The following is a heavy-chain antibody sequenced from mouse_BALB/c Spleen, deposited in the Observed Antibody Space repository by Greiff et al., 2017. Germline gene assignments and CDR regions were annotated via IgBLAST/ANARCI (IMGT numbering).Heavy chain of an antibody. CDR3: ARGGDYDRNYYAMDY. J-gene: IGHJ4*01. V-gene: IGHV5-17*02. Sequence: EVKVVESGGGLVQPGGSRKLSCAASGFTFSSFGMHWVRQAPEKGLEWVAYISSGSSTIYYADTVKGRFTISRDNPKNTLFLQMTSLRSEDTAMYYCARGGDYDRNYYAMDYWGQGTSVTVSS. CDR2: ISSGSSTI. CDR1: GFTFSSFG. D-gene: IGHD2-4*01.